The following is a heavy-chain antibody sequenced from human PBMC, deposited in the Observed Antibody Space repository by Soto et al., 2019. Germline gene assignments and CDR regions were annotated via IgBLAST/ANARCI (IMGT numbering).Heavy chain of an antibody. D-gene: IGHD1-7*01. CDR2: ISAYNGNT. J-gene: IGHJ4*02. V-gene: IGHV1-18*01. Sequence: QVQLVQSGAEVKKPGASVKVSCKASGYSFSTYGISWVRQAPGQGLEWMGWISAYNGNTDYVQRLQGRVTMTPDTATSTAYMELRSLRSDDTAVYYCARDMTWNYYFFDYWGQGTLVTVSS. CDR3: ARDMTWNYYFFDY. CDR1: GYSFSTYG.